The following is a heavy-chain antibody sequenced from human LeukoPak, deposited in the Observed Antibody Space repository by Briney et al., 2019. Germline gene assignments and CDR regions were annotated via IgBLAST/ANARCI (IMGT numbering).Heavy chain of an antibody. V-gene: IGHV3-23*01. CDR3: AKRVCSCTSCHRIDF. CDR2: ISGSGGST. J-gene: IGHJ4*02. D-gene: IGHD2-2*01. CDR1: GFTFSSYA. Sequence: GGSLRLSCAASGFTFSSYAMNWVRQAPRKGLEWVSAISGSGGSTYYADSVKGRFTLSRDNSKNTLYLQMNSLSAEDTAVYCCAKRVCSCTSCHRIDFWGQGTLLTASS.